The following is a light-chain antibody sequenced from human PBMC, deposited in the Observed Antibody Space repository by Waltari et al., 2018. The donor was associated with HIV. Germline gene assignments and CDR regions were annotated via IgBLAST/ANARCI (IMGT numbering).Light chain of an antibody. CDR3: AAWDDSLNAWV. J-gene: IGLJ3*02. Sequence: QSVLTQPPSASGTPGQRVTISCSGSSSNIVSNTVNWYQQLPGTAPKLLIYDSNQRPSGVPDRFSGSKSGTSASLAISVLQSEDEADYYCAAWDDSLNAWVFGGGTKLTVL. V-gene: IGLV1-44*01. CDR2: DSN. CDR1: SSNIVSNT.